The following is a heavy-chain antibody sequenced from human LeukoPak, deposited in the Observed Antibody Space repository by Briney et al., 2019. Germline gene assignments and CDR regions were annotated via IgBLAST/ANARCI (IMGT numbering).Heavy chain of an antibody. D-gene: IGHD6-19*01. Sequence: GGSLRLSCATSGFTFSSYAMSWVRQAPGKGLEWVSVISSSGGTTYYSDSVRGRFIISRDNSKNTLYLQMNSLRAEDTAVYYCAKAGIAVPATPEYCGQGTQVTVSS. CDR1: GFTFSSYA. CDR3: AKAGIAVPATPEY. CDR2: ISSSGGTT. V-gene: IGHV3-23*01. J-gene: IGHJ4*02.